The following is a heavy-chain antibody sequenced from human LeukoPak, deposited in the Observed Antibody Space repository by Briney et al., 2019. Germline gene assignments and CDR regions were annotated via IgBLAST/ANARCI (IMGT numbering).Heavy chain of an antibody. CDR2: INGDNGNT. CDR1: GYNFASYT. J-gene: IGHJ4*02. Sequence: VASVKVSCKPSGYNFASYTMHWLRQAPGQSPEWMGSINGDNGNTKYSEKFQGRVTFTRDTSASSAYMELSRLRSEDTAVYYCARSSSGTYHYWGQGTLVTVSS. V-gene: IGHV1-3*01. CDR3: ARSSSGTYHY. D-gene: IGHD3-10*01.